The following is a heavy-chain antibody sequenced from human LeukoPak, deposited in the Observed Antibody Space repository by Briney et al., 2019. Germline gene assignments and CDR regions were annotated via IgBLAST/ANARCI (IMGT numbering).Heavy chain of an antibody. CDR2: ISRSGGTT. V-gene: IGHV3-23*01. CDR1: GLTFSTYT. CDR3: AKDRNAWPTNFDS. D-gene: IGHD5-24*01. Sequence: GGTLRLSCAASGLTFSTYTVNWVRQDPGKGLEWVSAISRSGGTTYYADAVKGRFSISRDNSKNTLYLRMNSRRAEDTAIYYCAKDRNAWPTNFDSWGQGTLVSVSA. J-gene: IGHJ4*02.